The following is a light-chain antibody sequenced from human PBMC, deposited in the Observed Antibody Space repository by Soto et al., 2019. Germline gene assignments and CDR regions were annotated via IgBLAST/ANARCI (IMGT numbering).Light chain of an antibody. V-gene: IGKV1-5*03. J-gene: IGKJ1*01. Sequence: DIQMTQSPSTLSASVGDRVTITCRASKSISSWLAWYQQKPGKAPKLLIYKASSLESGVPSRFSGSGSGTQFTLTISSLQPDDFATYYCEQYNNYSTFGQGTKVEI. CDR1: KSISSW. CDR2: KAS. CDR3: EQYNNYST.